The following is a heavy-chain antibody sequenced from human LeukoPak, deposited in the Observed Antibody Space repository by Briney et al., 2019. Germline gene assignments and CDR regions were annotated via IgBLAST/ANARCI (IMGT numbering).Heavy chain of an antibody. V-gene: IGHV3-21*04. D-gene: IGHD1-1*01. CDR2: ISSSSSYI. Sequence: GGSLRLSCAASGFTFSSYSMNWVRQAPGKGLEWVSSISSSSSYIYYADSVKGRFTISRDNSKNTLYLQMNSLRAEDTAVYYCAKMGSGQGTVDYWGQGTLVTVSS. CDR3: AKMGSGQGTVDY. CDR1: GFTFSSYS. J-gene: IGHJ4*02.